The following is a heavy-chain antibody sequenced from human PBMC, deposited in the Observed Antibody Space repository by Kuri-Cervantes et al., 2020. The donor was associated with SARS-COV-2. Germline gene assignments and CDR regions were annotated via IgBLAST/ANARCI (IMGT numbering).Heavy chain of an antibody. V-gene: IGHV3-30-3*01. CDR3: AKDRDRGSNYDAFDI. D-gene: IGHD1-26*01. J-gene: IGHJ3*02. Sequence: GGSLRLSCAASGFTFSSYAMHWVRQAPGKGLEWVAVISYDGSNKYYADSVKGRFTISRDNSKNTLYLQMNSLRAEDTAVYYCAKDRDRGSNYDAFDIWGQGTMVTVSS. CDR1: GFTFSSYA. CDR2: ISYDGSNK.